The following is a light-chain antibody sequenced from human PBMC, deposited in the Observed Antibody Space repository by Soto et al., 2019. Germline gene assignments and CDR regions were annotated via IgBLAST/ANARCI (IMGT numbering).Light chain of an antibody. CDR1: QSVSSN. CDR3: QQYGSSPWT. CDR2: DAS. Sequence: EIVMTQSPGTLSVSPGERATLSCRASQSVSSNLAWYQQKPGQAPRLLISDASTRATGIPARFSGSGSGTDFTLTISRLEPEDFAVYYCQQYGSSPWTFGQGTKVDIK. V-gene: IGKV3-20*01. J-gene: IGKJ1*01.